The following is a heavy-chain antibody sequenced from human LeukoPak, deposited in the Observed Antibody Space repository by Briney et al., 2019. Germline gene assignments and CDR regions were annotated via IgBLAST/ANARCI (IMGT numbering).Heavy chain of an antibody. D-gene: IGHD2-2*01. Sequence: GASVKVSCKASGYTFTGYYMHWVRQAPGQGLEWMGWINPNSGGTNYAQKFQGRVTMTRDTSISTAYMELSRLRSDDTALYYCARSPASLYQLLFNYWGQGTLVTVSS. V-gene: IGHV1-2*02. J-gene: IGHJ4*02. CDR2: INPNSGGT. CDR1: GYTFTGYY. CDR3: ARSPASLYQLLFNY.